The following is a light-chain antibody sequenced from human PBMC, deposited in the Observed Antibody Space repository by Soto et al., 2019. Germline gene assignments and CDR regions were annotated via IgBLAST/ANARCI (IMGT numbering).Light chain of an antibody. V-gene: IGKV3-11*01. J-gene: IGKJ2*01. Sequence: ELVLTQSPAPQYLSPGERATLSCRASQGVVTYVAWYQQKVGQAPRLLIFDASNRATGIPARFIGSVSGTDFALTISSLAPEDFAGYYCQQRRISYTFGQGTKLEIK. CDR3: QQRRISYT. CDR1: QGVVTY. CDR2: DAS.